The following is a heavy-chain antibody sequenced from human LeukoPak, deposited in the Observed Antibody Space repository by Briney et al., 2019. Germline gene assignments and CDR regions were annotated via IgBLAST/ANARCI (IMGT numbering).Heavy chain of an antibody. CDR2: ISSSSSYI. Sequence: GGSLRLSCAASGFTFSSYSMNWVRQAPGKGLKWISYISSSSSYIYYADSVKGRFTISRDNAKNSLYLQMNSLRAEDTAVYYCARSRSRGYDSSGYDAFDIWGQGTMVTVSS. J-gene: IGHJ3*02. D-gene: IGHD3-22*01. CDR3: ARSRSRGYDSSGYDAFDI. V-gene: IGHV3-21*01. CDR1: GFTFSSYS.